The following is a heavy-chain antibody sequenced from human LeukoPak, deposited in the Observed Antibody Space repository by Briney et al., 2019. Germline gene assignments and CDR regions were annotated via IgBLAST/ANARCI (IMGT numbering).Heavy chain of an antibody. CDR1: GGTFSSYA. D-gene: IGHD5-18*01. V-gene: IGHV1-69*13. Sequence: ASVKVSCKASGGTFSSYAISWVRQAPGQGLEWMGGIIPIFGTANYAQKFQGRVTITADESTSTAYMELSSLRSEDTAVYYCARGVKAMGDFDYWGQGTLVTVSS. CDR2: IIPIFGTA. J-gene: IGHJ4*02. CDR3: ARGVKAMGDFDY.